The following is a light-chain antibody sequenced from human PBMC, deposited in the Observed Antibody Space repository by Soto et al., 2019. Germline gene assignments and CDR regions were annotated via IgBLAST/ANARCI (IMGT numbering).Light chain of an antibody. CDR3: QQYTNVPA. CDR1: QGISSY. Sequence: DIQMTQSPSSLSASVGDRVTITCRASQGISSYLAWYQQIPGKVPKLLISAASTLQSGVSSRFSGSGSGTDFTLTISSLQPEDVANYYFQQYTNVPAFGGGTKVEIK. J-gene: IGKJ4*01. V-gene: IGKV1-27*01. CDR2: AAS.